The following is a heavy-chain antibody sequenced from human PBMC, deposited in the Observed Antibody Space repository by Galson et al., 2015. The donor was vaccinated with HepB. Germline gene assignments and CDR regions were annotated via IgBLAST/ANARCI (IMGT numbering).Heavy chain of an antibody. V-gene: IGHV3-30-3*01. CDR1: GFTFSSYA. J-gene: IGHJ3*02. CDR3: ARGGVVPAAIRGAFDI. Sequence: SLRLSCAASGFTFSSYAMHWVRQAPGKGLEWVAVISYDGSNKYYADSVKGRFTISRDNSKNTLYLQMNSLRAEDTAVYYCARGGVVPAAIRGAFDIWGQGTMVTVSS. D-gene: IGHD2-2*02. CDR2: ISYDGSNK.